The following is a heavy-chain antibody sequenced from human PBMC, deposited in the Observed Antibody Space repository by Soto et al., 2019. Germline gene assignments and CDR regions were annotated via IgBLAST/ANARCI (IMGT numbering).Heavy chain of an antibody. V-gene: IGHV1-8*01. CDR3: ARGTPELYRSWLVPAAILRYYYYGMDV. J-gene: IGHJ6*02. D-gene: IGHD2-2*01. CDR2: MNPNSGNT. CDR1: GYTFTSYD. Sequence: ASVKVSCKASGYTFTSYDINWVRQATGQGLEWMGWMNPNSGNTGYAQKFQGRVTMTRNTSISTAYMELSSLRSADTAVYYCARGTPELYRSWLVPAAILRYYYYGMDVWGQGTTVTVSS.